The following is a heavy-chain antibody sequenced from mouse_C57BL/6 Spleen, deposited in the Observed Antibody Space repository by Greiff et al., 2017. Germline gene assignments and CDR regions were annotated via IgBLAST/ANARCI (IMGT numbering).Heavy chain of an antibody. CDR3: AICPGGYAMDY. V-gene: IGHV1-74*01. Sequence: QVQLQQPGAELVKPGASVKVSCKASGYTFTSYWMHWVKQRPGQGLEWIGMIHPSDSDTNYNQKFKGKATLTVDKSSSTAYMQLSSLTSEDSAVYYCAICPGGYAMDYWGQGTSVTVSS. CDR2: IHPSDSDT. J-gene: IGHJ4*01. CDR1: GYTFTSYW.